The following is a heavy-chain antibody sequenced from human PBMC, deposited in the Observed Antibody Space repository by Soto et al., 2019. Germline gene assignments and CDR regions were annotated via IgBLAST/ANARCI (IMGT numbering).Heavy chain of an antibody. Sequence: SQTLSLTCAISGDIVSSNSVAWHWIRQSPSRGLEWLGRTYYRSKWYNDYSVSLKGRITITPDASKNQFSLHLNSVTSEDTAVYYCVRDNIVRTMDLSDYRGQGTLVTVSS. J-gene: IGHJ4*02. V-gene: IGHV6-1*01. CDR2: TYYRSKWYN. CDR3: VRDNIVRTMDLSDY. CDR1: GDIVSSNSVA. D-gene: IGHD1-26*01.